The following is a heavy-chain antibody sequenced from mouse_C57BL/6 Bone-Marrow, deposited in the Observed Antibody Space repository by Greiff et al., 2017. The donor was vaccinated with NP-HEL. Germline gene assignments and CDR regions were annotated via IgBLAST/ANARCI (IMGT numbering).Heavy chain of an antibody. CDR2: IHPNSGST. V-gene: IGHV1-64*01. CDR1: GYTFTSYW. Sequence: QVQLQQPGAELVKPGASVKLSCKASGYTFTSYWMHWVKQRPGQGLEWIGMIHPNSGSTNYNEKFKSKATLTVDESSSTAYMQLSSLTSEDSAVYYCALYGNYWYFDVWGTGTTVTVSS. J-gene: IGHJ1*03. D-gene: IGHD2-1*01. CDR3: ALYGNYWYFDV.